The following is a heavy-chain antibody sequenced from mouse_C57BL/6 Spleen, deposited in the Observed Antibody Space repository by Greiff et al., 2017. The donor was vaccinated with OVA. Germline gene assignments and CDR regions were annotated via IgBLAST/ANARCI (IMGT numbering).Heavy chain of an antibody. Sequence: EVQRVESGEGLVKPGGSLKLSCAASGFTFSSYAMSWVRQTPEKRLEWVAYISSGGDYIYYADTVKGRFPISRDNARNTLYLHMSSLKSAASAMYYCTRVPAYDGYFYYWGQGTTLTVSS. D-gene: IGHD2-12*01. J-gene: IGHJ2*01. CDR2: ISSGGDYI. V-gene: IGHV5-9-1*02. CDR1: GFTFSSYA. CDR3: TRVPAYDGYFYY.